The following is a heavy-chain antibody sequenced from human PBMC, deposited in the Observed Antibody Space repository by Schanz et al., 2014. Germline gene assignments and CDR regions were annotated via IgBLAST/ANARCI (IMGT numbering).Heavy chain of an antibody. CDR3: ARELPGVVAFDF. V-gene: IGHV3-33*08. D-gene: IGHD7-27*01. J-gene: IGHJ3*01. CDR1: GFTFRGYA. CDR2: ISYDGSFI. Sequence: VQLLESGGGLVQPGGSLRLSCAASGFTFRGYAMSWVRQAPGKGLEWVAVISYDGSFINYADSVRGRITMSRDNSKNTMYLQINNLRADDTAVYYCARELPGVVAFDFWGQGAMVTGSA.